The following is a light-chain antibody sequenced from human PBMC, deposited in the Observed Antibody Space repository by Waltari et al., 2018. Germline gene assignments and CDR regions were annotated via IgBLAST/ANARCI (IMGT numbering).Light chain of an antibody. Sequence: SFELTQTSSLSVSPGQTVRITCSGDVLANKCARWFQQKPGQAPILIISKDTERPSGIPERFSGYSSGTTVTLTISGAQVEDEAYYYCYSAADNDLGVFGGGTKLTVL. J-gene: IGLJ3*02. CDR1: VLANKC. CDR3: YSAADNDLGV. CDR2: KDT. V-gene: IGLV3-27*01.